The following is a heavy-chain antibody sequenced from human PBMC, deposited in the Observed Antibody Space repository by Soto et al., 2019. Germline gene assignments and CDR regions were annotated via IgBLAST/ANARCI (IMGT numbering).Heavy chain of an antibody. J-gene: IGHJ6*02. V-gene: IGHV1-69*01. CDR2: IIPIFGTA. CDR3: ARDRYDSSGYYPHYYYGMDV. D-gene: IGHD3-22*01. CDR1: GGTFSSYA. Sequence: QVQLVQSGAEVQKPGSSVKVSCKASGGTFSSYAISWVRQAPGQGLEWMGGIIPIFGTANYAQKFQGRVTITADESTSTAYMELSSLRSEDTAVYYCARDRYDSSGYYPHYYYGMDVWGQGTTVTVSS.